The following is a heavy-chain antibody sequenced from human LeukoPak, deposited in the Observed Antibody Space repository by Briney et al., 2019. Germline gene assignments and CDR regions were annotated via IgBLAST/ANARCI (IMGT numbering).Heavy chain of an antibody. CDR1: GFTFNIYD. CDR2: ISGSSGGT. V-gene: IGHV3-23*01. Sequence: PGGSLRLSCAASGFTFNIYDMSWVRQAPGEGLEWVSAISGSSGGTYYADSVKGRFTISRDNSKNTLYLQMNSLRADDTAVYYCAKIAASGTNYWGQGTLVTVSS. J-gene: IGHJ4*02. D-gene: IGHD6-13*01. CDR3: AKIAASGTNY.